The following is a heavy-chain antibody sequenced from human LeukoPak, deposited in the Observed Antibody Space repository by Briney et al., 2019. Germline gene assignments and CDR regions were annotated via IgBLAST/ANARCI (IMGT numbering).Heavy chain of an antibody. J-gene: IGHJ4*02. CDR1: GFTFSNYA. CDR3: VRARSYSSSWYFDY. D-gene: IGHD6-13*01. V-gene: IGHV3-64D*09. CDR2: ISTNGGTT. Sequence: GGSLRLSCSVSGFTFSNYAMHCVRQAPGKGLEYVSAISTNGGTTYSADSVKGRFTISRDNSKNTLFLQMSNLRAEDTAVYYCVRARSYSSSWYFDYWGQGTLVTVSS.